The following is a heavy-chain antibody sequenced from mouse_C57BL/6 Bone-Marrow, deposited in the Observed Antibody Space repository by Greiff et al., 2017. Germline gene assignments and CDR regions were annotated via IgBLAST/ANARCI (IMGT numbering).Heavy chain of an antibody. D-gene: IGHD2-1*01. CDR1: GYTFTSYW. V-gene: IGHV1-55*01. CDR3: ANRGLWYLYAMDY. CDR2: IYPGSGST. Sequence: QVQLQQPGAELVKPGASVKMSCKASGYTFTSYWITWVKQRPGQGLEWIGDIYPGSGSTNYNEKFKSKATLTVDKSSSTAYMQLSSLTSEDSAVYYCANRGLWYLYAMDYWGQGTSVTVSS. J-gene: IGHJ4*01.